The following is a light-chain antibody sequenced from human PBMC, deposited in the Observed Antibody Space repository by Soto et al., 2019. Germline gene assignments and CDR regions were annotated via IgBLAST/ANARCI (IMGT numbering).Light chain of an antibody. CDR3: QQSYSTPPTRT. Sequence: IEMTQSPSSLSASVRDRGTVTCRASQSISSYLNWYQQKPGKAPKLLIYAASSLQSGVPSRFSGSGSGTDFTLTISSLQPEDSATYYCQQSYSTPPTRTFGQGTKVDIK. J-gene: IGKJ1*01. CDR1: QSISSY. V-gene: IGKV1-39*01. CDR2: AAS.